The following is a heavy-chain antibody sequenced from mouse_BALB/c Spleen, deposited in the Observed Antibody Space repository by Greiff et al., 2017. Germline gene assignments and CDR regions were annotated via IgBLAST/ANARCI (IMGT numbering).Heavy chain of an antibody. CDR2: INPSTGYT. Sequence: QVQLQQPGAELAKPGASVKMSCKASGYTFTSYWMHWVKQRPGQGLEWIGYINPSTGYTEYNQKFKDKATLTADKSSSTAYMQLSSLTSEDSAVYYCALNDGDYGWFAYWGQGTLVTVSA. CDR1: GYTFTSYW. CDR3: ALNDGDYGWFAY. V-gene: IGHV1-7*01. J-gene: IGHJ3*01. D-gene: IGHD2-13*01.